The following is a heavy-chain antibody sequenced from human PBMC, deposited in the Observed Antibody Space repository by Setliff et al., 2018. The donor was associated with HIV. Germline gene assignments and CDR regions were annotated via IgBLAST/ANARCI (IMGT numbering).Heavy chain of an antibody. Sequence: PSETLSLTCTVSGDSISSGGYYWSWIRQHPGKGLEWIGYIYYSGSTYYNPSLKSRVTISVDTSKNQFSLMLESVTAADTALYYCARDFKKGRLPSYFDYWGQGSLVTVSS. D-gene: IGHD2-21*02. V-gene: IGHV4-31*03. CDR2: IYYSGST. J-gene: IGHJ4*02. CDR1: GDSISSGGYY. CDR3: ARDFKKGRLPSYFDY.